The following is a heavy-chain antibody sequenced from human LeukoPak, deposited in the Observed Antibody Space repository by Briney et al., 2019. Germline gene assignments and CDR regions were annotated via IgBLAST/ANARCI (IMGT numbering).Heavy chain of an antibody. D-gene: IGHD3-16*02. CDR2: IMPMFRTT. Sequence: SVKVSCKASGGTFSGYAISWVRQAPGQGLEWIGGIMPMFRTTNYAPKFQDRVTVTTDAATNTAYMEMRSMRSEDTALYYCARANDYDSVWGSNRYGSNPFDIWGQGTMVTVSS. CDR3: ARANDYDSVWGSNRYGSNPFDI. J-gene: IGHJ3*02. CDR1: GGTFSGYA. V-gene: IGHV1-69*05.